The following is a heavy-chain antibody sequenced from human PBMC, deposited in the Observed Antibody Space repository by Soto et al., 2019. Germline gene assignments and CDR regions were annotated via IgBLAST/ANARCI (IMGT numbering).Heavy chain of an antibody. CDR2: IYYSGIT. CDR3: ARGSTRFDP. Sequence: SETLSLTCTVSGGSISSYYWSWIRQPPGKGLEWIAYIYYSGITNYNPSLKSRVSISVDTSKNQFSLKLKSVTAADTAVYYCARGSTRFDPWGQGTLVTVSS. J-gene: IGHJ5*02. CDR1: GGSISSYY. V-gene: IGHV4-59*01. D-gene: IGHD2-2*01.